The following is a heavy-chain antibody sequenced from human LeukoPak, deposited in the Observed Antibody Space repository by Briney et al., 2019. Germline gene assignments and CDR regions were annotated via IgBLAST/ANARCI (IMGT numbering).Heavy chain of an antibody. CDR1: GFTFSSYV. CDR2: IPYDGSKN. Sequence: GGSLRLSCAASGFTFSSYVMHWVRQAPGTGLEWVAFIPYDGSKNSYTDSVKGRFTISRDNSRNTLYLQMNTLRAEDTAVYYCAKDGGNYEFDYWGQGTLVTVSA. CDR3: AKDGGNYEFDY. V-gene: IGHV3-30*02. J-gene: IGHJ4*02. D-gene: IGHD4-11*01.